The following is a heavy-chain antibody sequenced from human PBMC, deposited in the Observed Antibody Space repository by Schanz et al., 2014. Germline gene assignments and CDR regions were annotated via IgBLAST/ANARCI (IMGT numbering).Heavy chain of an antibody. Sequence: EVQLVESGGGLVQPGGSLRLSCVGSGFTFTNYWMHWVRQSPGKGLVWVSGISGGLGTDTFYADSVKGRFTISRDNSKNTLYLQMNSLRDEDTAMYYCAKRCSSTSCSHGAFDIWGQGTMVTVSS. V-gene: IGHV3-74*02. CDR1: GFTFTNYW. CDR2: ISGGLGTDT. D-gene: IGHD2-2*01. CDR3: AKRCSSTSCSHGAFDI. J-gene: IGHJ3*02.